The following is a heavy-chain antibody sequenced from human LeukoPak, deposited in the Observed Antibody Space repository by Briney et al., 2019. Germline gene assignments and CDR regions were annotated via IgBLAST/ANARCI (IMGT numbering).Heavy chain of an antibody. D-gene: IGHD2-2*02. CDR2: IYYSGST. CDR1: GGSISSGDYY. J-gene: IGHJ6*02. Sequence: SETLSLTCTVSGGSISSGDYYWSWIRQPPGKGLEWIGYIYYSGSTYYNPSLKSRVTISVDTSKNQFSLKLSSVTAADTAVYYCASGGCSSTSCYNYYYYGMDVWGQGTTVTVSS. V-gene: IGHV4-30-4*01. CDR3: ASGGCSSTSCYNYYYYGMDV.